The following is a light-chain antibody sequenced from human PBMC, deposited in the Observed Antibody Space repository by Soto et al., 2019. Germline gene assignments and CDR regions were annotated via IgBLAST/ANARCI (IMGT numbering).Light chain of an antibody. CDR2: RNN. Sequence: QPVLTQPPSASGTPGQRVTMSCSGSSSNIGSHTVNWYQQLPGTAPKLLIYRNNQRHPAVPDRFSGSKSGTSASLAISGLQSEDEADYYCAAWDDSLNGVVFGGGTKLTVL. CDR3: AAWDDSLNGVV. CDR1: SSNIGSHT. V-gene: IGLV1-44*01. J-gene: IGLJ2*01.